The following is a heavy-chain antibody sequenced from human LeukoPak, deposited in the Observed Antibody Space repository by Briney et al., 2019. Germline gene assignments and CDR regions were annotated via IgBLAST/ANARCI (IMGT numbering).Heavy chain of an antibody. CDR2: INHSGST. V-gene: IGHV4-34*01. D-gene: IGHD2-2*01. CDR3: ARGPGDIVVVPAAPARYYYYGMDV. Sequence: SETLSLTCAVYGGSFSGYYWGWIRQPPGKGLEWIGEINHSGSTNYNPSLKSRVTISVDTSKNQFSLKLSSVTAADTAVYYCARGPGDIVVVPAAPARYYYYGMDVWGQGTTVTVSS. CDR1: GGSFSGYY. J-gene: IGHJ6*02.